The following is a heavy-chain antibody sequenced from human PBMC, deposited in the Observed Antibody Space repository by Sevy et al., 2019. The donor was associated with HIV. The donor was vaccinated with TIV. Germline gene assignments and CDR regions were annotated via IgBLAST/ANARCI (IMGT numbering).Heavy chain of an antibody. J-gene: IGHJ4*02. CDR1: GFTFSSYA. CDR3: ARPLPFGELLTEGDYFDY. CDR2: ISYDGSNK. V-gene: IGHV3-30*04. Sequence: GGSLRLSCAASGFTFSSYAMHWVRQAPGKGLERVAVISYDGSNKYYADSVKGRFTISRDNSKNTLYLQMNSLRAEDTAVYYCARPLPFGELLTEGDYFDYWGQGTLVTVSS. D-gene: IGHD3-10*01.